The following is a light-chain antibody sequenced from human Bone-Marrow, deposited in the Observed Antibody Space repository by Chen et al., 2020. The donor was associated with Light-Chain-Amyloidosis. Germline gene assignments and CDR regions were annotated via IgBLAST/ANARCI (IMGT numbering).Light chain of an antibody. CDR1: SSDVGGYIF. Sequence: QSALTQPASVSGSPGQSIIISCSGTSSDVGGYIFVSWYQQHPGEAPKLIIYDVSNRPAGVSNRFSASKSGNTASLTISGLQAEDEADYYCSSYTRSSTWVFGGGTKVTVL. J-gene: IGLJ3*02. V-gene: IGLV2-14*03. CDR2: DVS. CDR3: SSYTRSSTWV.